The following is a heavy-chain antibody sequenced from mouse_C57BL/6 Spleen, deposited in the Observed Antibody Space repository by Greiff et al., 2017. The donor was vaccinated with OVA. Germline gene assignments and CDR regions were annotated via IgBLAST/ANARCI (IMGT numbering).Heavy chain of an antibody. J-gene: IGHJ4*01. D-gene: IGHD1-1*01. Sequence: EVKLMESGGGLVKPGGSLKLSCAASGFTFSSYAMSWVRQTPEKRLEWVATISDGGSYTYYPDNVKGRFTISRDNAKNNLYLQMSHLKSEDTAMYYCARDRGIITTVEGMDYWGQGTSVTVSS. V-gene: IGHV5-4*01. CDR1: GFTFSSYA. CDR3: ARDRGIITTVEGMDY. CDR2: ISDGGSYT.